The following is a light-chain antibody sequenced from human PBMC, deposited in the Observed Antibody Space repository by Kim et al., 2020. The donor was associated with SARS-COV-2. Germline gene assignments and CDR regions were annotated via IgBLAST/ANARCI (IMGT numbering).Light chain of an antibody. CDR2: AAS. V-gene: IGKV1-9*01. Sequence: SASVGDRVTLTCRASQGISDYLAWYQQKSGKAPKLLIYAASILQNGVPSRFSGSGFGTEFTLTISSLQPEDFGTYYCQKTNSHPHTFGQGTKLEI. CDR1: QGISDY. CDR3: QKTNSHPHT. J-gene: IGKJ2*01.